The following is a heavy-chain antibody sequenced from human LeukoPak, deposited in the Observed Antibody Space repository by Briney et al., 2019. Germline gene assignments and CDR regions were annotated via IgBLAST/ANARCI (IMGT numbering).Heavy chain of an antibody. J-gene: IGHJ4*02. Sequence: SVKVSCKASGGTFSSYAISWVQQAPGQGLEWMGRIIPILGIANYAQKLQGRVTMTTDTSTSTAYMELRSLRSDDTAVYYCARGSYSGSSSFDYWGQGTLVTVSS. CDR2: IIPILGIA. D-gene: IGHD1-26*01. V-gene: IGHV1-69*04. CDR1: GGTFSSYA. CDR3: ARGSYSGSSSFDY.